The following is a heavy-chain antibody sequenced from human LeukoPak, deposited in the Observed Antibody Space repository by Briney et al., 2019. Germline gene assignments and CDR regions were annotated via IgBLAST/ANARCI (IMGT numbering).Heavy chain of an antibody. CDR2: INPNSGGT. V-gene: IGHV1-2*02. D-gene: IGHD1-26*01. J-gene: IGHJ3*02. CDR3: ARSPPVGATMYFDI. CDR1: GYTFTGYY. Sequence: GASVKVSCKASGYTFTGYYMHWVRQAPGQGLEWMGWINPNSGGTNYAQKFQGRVTMTRDTSISTAYMELSRLRSDDTAVYYCARSPPVGATMYFDIWGQGTMVTVSS.